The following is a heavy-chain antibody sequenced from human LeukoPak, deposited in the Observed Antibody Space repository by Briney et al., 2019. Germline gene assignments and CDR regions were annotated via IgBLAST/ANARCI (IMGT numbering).Heavy chain of an antibody. CDR3: AMQADPDDSRSGYYSYYFDL. CDR2: IGTSGTYK. V-gene: IGHV3-21*01. CDR1: GFSFSSYN. Sequence: GGSLRLSCAASGFSFSSYNMNWVRQAPGKGLEWVSYIGTSGTYKFFEDSLKGRFTISRDNAKNSLYLQMNSLRAEDTAVYYCAMQADPDDSRSGYYSYYFDLWGRGTRVTVSS. D-gene: IGHD3-3*01. J-gene: IGHJ2*01.